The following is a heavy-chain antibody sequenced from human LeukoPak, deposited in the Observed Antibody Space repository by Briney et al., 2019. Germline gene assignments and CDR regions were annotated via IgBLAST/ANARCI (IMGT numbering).Heavy chain of an antibody. D-gene: IGHD3-22*01. Sequence: GGSLRLSCAASGFTFRSYAMRWVRQAPGKGLEWVSAIGSDGTTYSSDSVKGRLTISRDNSKNTLFLQMHNLRAEDTAIYYCAKRDTSGHYFFDYWGQGTLVTVSS. CDR3: AKRDTSGHYFFDY. J-gene: IGHJ4*02. CDR2: IGSDGTT. CDR1: GFTFRSYA. V-gene: IGHV3-23*01.